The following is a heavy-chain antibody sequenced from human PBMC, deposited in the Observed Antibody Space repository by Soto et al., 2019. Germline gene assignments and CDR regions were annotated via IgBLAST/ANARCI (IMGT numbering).Heavy chain of an antibody. V-gene: IGHV3-30*18. D-gene: IGHD4-17*01. J-gene: IGHJ4*02. CDR1: GFTFSSDG. Sequence: QVQLVESGGGVVQPGRSLRLSCAASGFTFSSDGMHWVRQAPGKGLEWVAVISYDGSNKYYADSVKGRFTISRDNSKNTLYLQMISLRAEDTAVYYCAKDQDYGDYGGYFDYWGQGTLVTVSS. CDR3: AKDQDYGDYGGYFDY. CDR2: ISYDGSNK.